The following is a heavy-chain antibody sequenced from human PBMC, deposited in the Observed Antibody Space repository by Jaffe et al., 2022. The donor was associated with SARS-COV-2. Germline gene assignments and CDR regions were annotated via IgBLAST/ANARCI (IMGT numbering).Heavy chain of an antibody. CDR3: ARDSASSSWDLLLGY. Sequence: QVQLVESGGGVVQPGRSLRLSCAASGFTFSSYAMHWVRQAPGKGLEWVAVISYDGSNKYYADSVKGRFTISRDNSKNTLYLQMNSLRAEDTAVYYCARDSASSSWDLLLGYWGQGTLVTVSS. J-gene: IGHJ4*02. CDR1: GFTFSSYA. CDR2: ISYDGSNK. D-gene: IGHD6-13*01. V-gene: IGHV3-30*04.